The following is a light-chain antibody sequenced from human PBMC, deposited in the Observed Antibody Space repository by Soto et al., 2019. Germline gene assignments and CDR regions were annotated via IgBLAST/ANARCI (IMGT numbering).Light chain of an antibody. V-gene: IGLV2-11*01. CDR3: CSFAGSPYV. CDR2: DVS. Sequence: QSALTQPRSVSGSPGQSVTISCTGTSSDVGGHNCVSWYQQHPGKAPKLMISDVSQRPSGVPDRFSGSKSGNTASLTISGLQAEDEADYYCCSFAGSPYVFGTGTKVTVL. CDR1: SSDVGGHNC. J-gene: IGLJ1*01.